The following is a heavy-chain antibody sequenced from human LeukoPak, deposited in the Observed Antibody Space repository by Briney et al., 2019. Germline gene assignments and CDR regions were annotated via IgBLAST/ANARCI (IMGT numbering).Heavy chain of an antibody. J-gene: IGHJ3*02. CDR3: AGPNYYDSSGYYPDAFDI. CDR2: ISYSGRT. V-gene: IGHV4-59*12. CDR1: GGSINSYY. Sequence: SETLSLTCTVSGGSINSYYWSWIRQPPGKGLEWIGYISYSGRTNYNPSLKSRVTISVDTSKNQFSLKLSSVTAADTAVYYCAGPNYYDSSGYYPDAFDIWGQGTMVTVSS. D-gene: IGHD3-22*01.